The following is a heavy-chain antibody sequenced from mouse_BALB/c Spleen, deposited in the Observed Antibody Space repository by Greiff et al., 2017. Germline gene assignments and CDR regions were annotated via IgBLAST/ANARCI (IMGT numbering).Heavy chain of an antibody. Sequence: EVQRVESGGGLVKPGGSLKLSCAASGFTFSSYTMSWVRQTPEKRLEWVATISSGGSYTYYPDSVKGRFTISRDNAKNTLYLQMSSLKSEDTAMYYGTRVDDSYWYFDVWGAGTTVTVSS. D-gene: IGHD2-13*01. J-gene: IGHJ1*01. CDR3: TRVDDSYWYFDV. CDR1: GFTFSSYT. V-gene: IGHV5-6-4*01. CDR2: ISSGGSYT.